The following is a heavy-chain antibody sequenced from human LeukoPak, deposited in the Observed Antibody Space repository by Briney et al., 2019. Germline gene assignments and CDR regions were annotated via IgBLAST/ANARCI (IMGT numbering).Heavy chain of an antibody. V-gene: IGHV4-4*07. CDR3: ASNVPRAAARFDH. CDR2: IYTSGST. Sequence: SETLSLTCTVSGGSISSYYWSWLRQPAGKGLEWIGRIYTSGSTNYNPSLKSRVTMSVDTSKNQFSLKLRSVTAADTAVYFCASNVPRAAARFDHWGQGTLVTVSS. CDR1: GGSISSYY. J-gene: IGHJ4*02. D-gene: IGHD6-25*01.